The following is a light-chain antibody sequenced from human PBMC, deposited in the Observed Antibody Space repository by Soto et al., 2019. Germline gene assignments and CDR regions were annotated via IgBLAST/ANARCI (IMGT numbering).Light chain of an antibody. CDR1: SSDIGFYNY. CDR3: SSYTNTSPLYV. V-gene: IGLV2-14*01. CDR2: EVA. Sequence: QSALTQPASVSGSPGQSITISCTGTSSDIGFYNYVSWYQQHPGNAPRLIIFEVAKLPSGVSSRFSGSKSGNTASLTISGLQAEDEADYHCSSYTNTSPLYVFGTGTKLTVL. J-gene: IGLJ1*01.